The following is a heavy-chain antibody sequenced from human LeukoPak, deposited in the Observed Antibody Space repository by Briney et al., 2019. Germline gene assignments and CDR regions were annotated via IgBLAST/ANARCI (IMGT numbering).Heavy chain of an antibody. CDR1: GGSISSGSYY. D-gene: IGHD3-16*01. Sequence: SETLSLTCTVSGGSISSGSYYWSWIRQPAGEGLEWIGRIYTSGNTNYNPSLKSRVTISADTSKNQFSLKLSSVTAADTAVYYCARAGDGGWGLVAYLDYWGQGTLVTVSS. J-gene: IGHJ4*02. CDR3: ARAGDGGWGLVAYLDY. CDR2: IYTSGNT. V-gene: IGHV4-61*02.